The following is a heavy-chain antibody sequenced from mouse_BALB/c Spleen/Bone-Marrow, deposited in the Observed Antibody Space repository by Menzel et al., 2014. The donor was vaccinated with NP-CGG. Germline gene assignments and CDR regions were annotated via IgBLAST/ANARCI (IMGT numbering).Heavy chain of an antibody. CDR1: GFDFSRYW. Sequence: EVQLVESGGGLVQPGGSLKLSCAASGFDFSRYWMSWVRQAPGKGLEWIGEINPDSSTINYTPSLKDKSIISRDNAKNSLYLQMSKVRSEDTALYYCGRQGYYGYFAYWGQGTLVTVSA. D-gene: IGHD1-2*01. V-gene: IGHV4-1*02. CDR2: INPDSSTI. CDR3: GRQGYYGYFAY. J-gene: IGHJ3*01.